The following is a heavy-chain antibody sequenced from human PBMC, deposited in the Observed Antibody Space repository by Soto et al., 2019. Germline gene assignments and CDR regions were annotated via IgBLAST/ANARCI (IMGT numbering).Heavy chain of an antibody. CDR3: ARAGILTGDAFDI. CDR2: ISSSSSYI. V-gene: IGHV3-21*01. D-gene: IGHD3-9*01. J-gene: IGHJ3*02. Sequence: GGSLRLSCAASGFTFSSYSMNWVRQAPGKGLEWVSSISSSSSYIYYADSVKGRFTISRDNAKNSLYLQMNSLRAEDTAVYYCARAGILTGDAFDIWGQGTMVTVSS. CDR1: GFTFSSYS.